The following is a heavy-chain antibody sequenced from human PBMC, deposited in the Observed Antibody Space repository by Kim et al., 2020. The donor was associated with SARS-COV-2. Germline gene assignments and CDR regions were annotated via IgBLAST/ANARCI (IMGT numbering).Heavy chain of an antibody. D-gene: IGHD3-10*01. Sequence: ASVKVSCKASGYTFTGYYMHWVRQAPGQGLEWMGWINPNSGGTNYAQKFQGRVTMTRDTSISTAYMELSRLRSDDTAVYYCARDSAMRFYYYYGMDVWGQGTTVTVSS. J-gene: IGHJ6*02. CDR1: GYTFTGYY. CDR2: INPNSGGT. CDR3: ARDSAMRFYYYYGMDV. V-gene: IGHV1-2*02.